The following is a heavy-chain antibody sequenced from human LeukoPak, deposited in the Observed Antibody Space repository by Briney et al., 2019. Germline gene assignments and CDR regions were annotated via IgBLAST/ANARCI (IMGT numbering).Heavy chain of an antibody. V-gene: IGHV1-69*05. J-gene: IGHJ1*01. CDR1: GGTFSSYA. Sequence: ASVKVSCKASGGTFSSYAISWVRQAPGQGLEGMGGIIPIFGTANYAQKFQGRVTITTDESTSTAYMELSSLRSEDTAVYYCARANIVPVPGPSQHWGQGTLVTVSS. D-gene: IGHD3-16*02. CDR3: ARANIVPVPGPSQH. CDR2: IIPIFGTA.